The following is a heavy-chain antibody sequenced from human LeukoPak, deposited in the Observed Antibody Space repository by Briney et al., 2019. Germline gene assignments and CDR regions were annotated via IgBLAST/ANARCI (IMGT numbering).Heavy chain of an antibody. V-gene: IGHV3-30-3*01. CDR1: GFTFSTYA. J-gene: IGHJ4*02. D-gene: IGHD4-23*01. Sequence: GGSLRLSCAASGFTFSTYAMHWVRQAPGKGLECVAVISYDGSNKYYADSVKGRFTISRDNSKNTLYLQMNSLRADEIAVYYCAREPARPSVTPVVAHYFDYWGQGTLVTVSS. CDR3: AREPARPSVTPVVAHYFDY. CDR2: ISYDGSNK.